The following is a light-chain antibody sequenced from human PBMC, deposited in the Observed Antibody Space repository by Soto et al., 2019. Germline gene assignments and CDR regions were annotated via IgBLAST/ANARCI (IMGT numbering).Light chain of an antibody. CDR2: RNN. CDR1: SSNIGSNY. Sequence: QSVLTQPPSASGTPGQRVTISCSGSSSNIGSNYVYWYQQLPGTAPKLLIYRNNQRPSGVPDRFSGSKSGTSASLAISGLRSEDEADYYCAAWDDSLSVFGTGTKPTLL. J-gene: IGLJ1*01. V-gene: IGLV1-47*01. CDR3: AAWDDSLSV.